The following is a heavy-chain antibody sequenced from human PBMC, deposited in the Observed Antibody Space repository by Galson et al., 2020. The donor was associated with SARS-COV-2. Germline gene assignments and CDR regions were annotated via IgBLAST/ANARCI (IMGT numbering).Heavy chain of an antibody. Sequence: TGGSLRLSCAASGFTFSSYGMHWVRQAPGKGLEWVAVIWYDGSNKYYADSVKGRFTISRDNSKNTLYLQMNSLRAEDTAVYYCARDGRGDVDTAMGPVLWYFDLWGRGTLVTVSS. CDR2: IWYDGSNK. CDR3: ARDGRGDVDTAMGPVLWYFDL. CDR1: GFTFSSYG. D-gene: IGHD5-18*01. V-gene: IGHV3-33*01. J-gene: IGHJ2*01.